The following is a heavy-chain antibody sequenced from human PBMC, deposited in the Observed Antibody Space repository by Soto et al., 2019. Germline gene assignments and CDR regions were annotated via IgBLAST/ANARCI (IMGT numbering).Heavy chain of an antibody. J-gene: IGHJ4*02. CDR1: WYIFPCYA. D-gene: IGHD4-4*01. CDR2: INTGNGNT. Sequence: ASVEVSCQASWYIFPCYAIHWVRQAPGQRLEWMGWINTGNGNTKYSQKFQGRVTITRDTSASTAYMELSSLRSEDTAVYYCASVPMTTIYWGQGALVTVSS. CDR3: ASVPMTTIY. V-gene: IGHV1-3*04.